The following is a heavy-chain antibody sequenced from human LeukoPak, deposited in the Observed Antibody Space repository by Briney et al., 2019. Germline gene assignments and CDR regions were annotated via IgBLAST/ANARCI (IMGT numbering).Heavy chain of an antibody. CDR1: DGSINSNYW. V-gene: IGHV4-4*02. D-gene: IGHD3-3*01. CDR3: ARHYDFWSAYNY. J-gene: IGHJ4*02. Sequence: PSETLSLTCAVSDGSINSNYWWTWVRQSPGKGLEWIGEIYHTGSVNYNLSLESRVTISRDRSKNQFSLMLRSVTAADTAVYYCARHYDFWSAYNYWGQGTLVTVSS. CDR2: IYHTGSV.